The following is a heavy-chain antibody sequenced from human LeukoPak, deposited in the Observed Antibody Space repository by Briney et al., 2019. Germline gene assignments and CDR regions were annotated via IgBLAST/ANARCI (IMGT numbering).Heavy chain of an antibody. CDR1: EYTFTSYD. CDR3: ARVSWNYIDNADFYYYYMDV. D-gene: IGHD1-7*01. V-gene: IGHV1-8*01. CDR2: MSPNSGNT. J-gene: IGHJ6*03. Sequence: ASVKVSCKASEYTFTSYDINWVRQATGQGLEWMGWMSPNSGNTGSAQKFQGRVTMTRNTSISTAYMELSSLRSEDTAVYYCARVSWNYIDNADFYYYYMDVWGKGTTVTVSS.